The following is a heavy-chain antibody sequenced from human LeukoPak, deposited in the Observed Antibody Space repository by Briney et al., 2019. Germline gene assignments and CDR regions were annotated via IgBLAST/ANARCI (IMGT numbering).Heavy chain of an antibody. CDR1: GGTFSSYA. Sequence: ASAKVSCKASGGTFSSYAISWVRQAPGQGLEWMGGIIPIFGTANYAQKFQGRVTITADESTSTAYMELSSLRSEDTAVYYCARGPPNTDTYCDTTSCQNWVDPWGQGTLVTVSS. D-gene: IGHD2-2*01. CDR3: ARGPPNTDTYCDTTSCQNWVDP. J-gene: IGHJ5*02. V-gene: IGHV1-69*13. CDR2: IIPIFGTA.